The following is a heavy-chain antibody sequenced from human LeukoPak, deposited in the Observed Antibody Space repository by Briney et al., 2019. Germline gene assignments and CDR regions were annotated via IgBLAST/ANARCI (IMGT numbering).Heavy chain of an antibody. Sequence: GGSLRLSCTASGFSFGDYAMSWFRQAPGKGLEWVGFIRSRGSGGPTEYAASVKGRFTISRDDSKNIAYLQMNSLRPEDTAVYHCASDLRGYSGYDYWGQGTLVTVSS. CDR1: GFSFGDYA. CDR3: ASDLRGYSGYDY. V-gene: IGHV3-49*03. CDR2: IRSRGSGGPT. J-gene: IGHJ4*02. D-gene: IGHD5-12*01.